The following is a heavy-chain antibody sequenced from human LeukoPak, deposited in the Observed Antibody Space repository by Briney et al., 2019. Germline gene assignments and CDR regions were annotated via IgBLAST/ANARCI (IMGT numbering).Heavy chain of an antibody. Sequence: PGGPLRLSCAASGFTFSDYSMNWVRQAPGEGLQWVSYISSGGSTIYYADSVKGRFTISRDNAKNSLYLQMNSLRDEDTAVFYCVRGEATAVIPGCDYWGQGILVTVSS. CDR2: ISSGGSTI. CDR3: VRGEATAVIPGCDY. J-gene: IGHJ4*02. CDR1: GFTFSDYS. V-gene: IGHV3-48*02. D-gene: IGHD2-2*01.